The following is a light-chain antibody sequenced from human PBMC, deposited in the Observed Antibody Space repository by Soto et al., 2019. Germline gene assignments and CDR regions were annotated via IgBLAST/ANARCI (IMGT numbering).Light chain of an antibody. Sequence: SYELTQPPSVSVAPGKTARITCGGNNIGSKSVHWYQQKPGQAPVLVIYYDSDRPSGIPERFSGSNSGNTATLTISRVEAGDEADYYCQGFQVFGGGTQLTVL. CDR3: QGFQV. CDR2: YDS. J-gene: IGLJ2*01. V-gene: IGLV3-21*01. CDR1: NIGSKS.